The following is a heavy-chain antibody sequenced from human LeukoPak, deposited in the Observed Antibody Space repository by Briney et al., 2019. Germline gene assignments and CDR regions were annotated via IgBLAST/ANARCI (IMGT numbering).Heavy chain of an antibody. Sequence: GGSLRLSCAASGFTFSSYAMNWVRQAPGKGLEWVSGISISGDTTHYADSVKGRFTISRDNSRNTLYLQMHSLRAEDMALYYCAKKCSSTCYALDIWGQGTMVTVSS. CDR3: AKKCSSTCYALDI. J-gene: IGHJ3*02. CDR1: GFTFSSYA. D-gene: IGHD6-13*01. CDR2: ISISGDTT. V-gene: IGHV3-23*01.